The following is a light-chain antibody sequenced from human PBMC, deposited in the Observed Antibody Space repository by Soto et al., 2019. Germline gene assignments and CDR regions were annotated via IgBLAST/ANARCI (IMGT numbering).Light chain of an antibody. Sequence: QSALTQPASVSGSPGQSINISCSGTSSDVGNYNLVSWYQHHPGKAPKLMIYEGSKRPSGVSNRFSGSKSGNSASLTISGLQAEDEADYYCCSFAGSSTPVVFGGGTKLTVL. CDR3: CSFAGSSTPVV. V-gene: IGLV2-23*01. CDR2: EGS. CDR1: SSDVGNYNL. J-gene: IGLJ2*01.